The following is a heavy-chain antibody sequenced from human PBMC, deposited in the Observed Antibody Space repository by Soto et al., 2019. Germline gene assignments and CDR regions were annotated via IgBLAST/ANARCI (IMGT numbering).Heavy chain of an antibody. CDR3: ARVRIEDIVVVVAPPDY. Sequence: ASVKVSCKASGYTFTSYGISWVRQAPGQGLEWMGWISAYNGNTNYAQKLQGRVTMTTDTSKSTAYMELRSLRSDDTAVYYCARVRIEDIVVVVAPPDYWGQGTLVTVSS. V-gene: IGHV1-18*01. CDR2: ISAYNGNT. J-gene: IGHJ4*02. D-gene: IGHD2-15*01. CDR1: GYTFTSYG.